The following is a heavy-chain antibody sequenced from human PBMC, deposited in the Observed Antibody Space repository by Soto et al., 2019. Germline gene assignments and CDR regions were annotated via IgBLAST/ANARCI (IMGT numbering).Heavy chain of an antibody. CDR2: ISGGGGST. D-gene: IGHD3-22*01. V-gene: IGHV3-23*01. CDR1: GFTFSTYT. CDR3: AKVLNYYDSSGYYYDY. Sequence: GGSLRLSCAASGFTFSTYTMSWVRRAPGKGLEWVSAISGGGGSTYYADSVKGRFTISRDNSKNTLYLQMNSLRAEDTAVYYCAKVLNYYDSSGYYYDYWGPGTLVTVSS. J-gene: IGHJ4*02.